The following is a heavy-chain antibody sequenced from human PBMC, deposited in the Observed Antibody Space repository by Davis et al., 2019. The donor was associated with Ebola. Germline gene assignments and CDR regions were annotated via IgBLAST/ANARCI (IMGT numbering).Heavy chain of an antibody. Sequence: PGGSLRLSCAASGFTFSSYWMSWVRQAPGKGLEWVANIKQDGSEKYYVDSVKGRFTISRDNAKNSLYLQMNSLRAEDTAVYYCARASDKYSSSSGLGYWGQGTLVTVSS. CDR1: GFTFSSYW. D-gene: IGHD6-6*01. CDR2: IKQDGSEK. J-gene: IGHJ4*02. V-gene: IGHV3-7*01. CDR3: ARASDKYSSSSGLGY.